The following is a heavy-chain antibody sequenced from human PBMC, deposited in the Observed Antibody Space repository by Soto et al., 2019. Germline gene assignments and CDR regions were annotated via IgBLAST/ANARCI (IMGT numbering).Heavy chain of an antibody. CDR2: IIPIFGTA. V-gene: IGHV1-69*13. J-gene: IGHJ6*02. Sequence: GASVKVSCKASGGTFSSYAISWVRQAPGQGLGWMGGIIPIFGTANYAQKFQGRVTITADESTSTAYMELSSLRSEDTAVYYCARAGAKYYDFWSGYYRYYYGMDVWGQGTTVTVSS. CDR3: ARAGAKYYDFWSGYYRYYYGMDV. CDR1: GGTFSSYA. D-gene: IGHD3-3*01.